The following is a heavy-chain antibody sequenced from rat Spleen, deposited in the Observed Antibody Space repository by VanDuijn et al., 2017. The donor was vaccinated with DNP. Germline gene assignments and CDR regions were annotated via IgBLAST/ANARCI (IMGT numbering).Heavy chain of an antibody. Sequence: EVQLVESDGGLVQPGRSLKLSCAASGFTFSNYGMAWVRQAPTKGLKWVATINWDGNSTHYRDSVKGRFTISRDNAKSTLYLQMDSLRSEDTATYYCATAHVDYWGQGVMVTVSS. J-gene: IGHJ2*01. D-gene: IGHD3-1*01. CDR3: ATAHVDY. CDR1: GFTFSNYG. V-gene: IGHV5-29*01. CDR2: INWDGNST.